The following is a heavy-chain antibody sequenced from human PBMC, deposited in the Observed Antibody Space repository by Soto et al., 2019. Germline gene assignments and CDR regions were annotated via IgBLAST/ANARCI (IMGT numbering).Heavy chain of an antibody. CDR3: ARGYCGGGSCYSPFD. J-gene: IGHJ4*02. Sequence: EVQLLESGGGLVQPGGSLRLSCAASGFTFSSYAMSWVRQAPGKGLEWVSGITGSGGSTYYADSVKVRVTIARDKSKNTLYLQMNSLRAEDTAVYYCARGYCGGGSCYSPFDWGQGTLVTVSS. CDR2: ITGSGGST. V-gene: IGHV3-23*01. D-gene: IGHD2-15*01. CDR1: GFTFSSYA.